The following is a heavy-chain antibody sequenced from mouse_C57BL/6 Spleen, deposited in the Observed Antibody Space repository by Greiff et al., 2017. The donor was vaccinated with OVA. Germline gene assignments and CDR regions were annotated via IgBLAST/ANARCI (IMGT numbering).Heavy chain of an antibody. CDR3: ARDGNYAWFAY. J-gene: IGHJ3*01. CDR2: IYPRSGNT. Sequence: VQRVESGAELARPGASVKLSCKASGYTFTSYGISWVKQRTGQGLEWIGEIYPRSGNTYYNEKFKGKATLTADKSSSTAYMELRSLTSEDSAVYFCARDGNYAWFAYWGQGTLVTVSA. D-gene: IGHD2-1*01. V-gene: IGHV1-81*01. CDR1: GYTFTSYG.